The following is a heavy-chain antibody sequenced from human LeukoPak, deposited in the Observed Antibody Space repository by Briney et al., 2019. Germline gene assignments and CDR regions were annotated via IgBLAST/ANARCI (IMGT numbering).Heavy chain of an antibody. CDR3: AKDILSSGSYSLDY. J-gene: IGHJ4*02. CDR1: GFTFDDYA. D-gene: IGHD1-26*01. Sequence: GGSLRLSCAASGFTFDDYAMHWVRQAPGKGLEWVSGISWNSGSIGYADSVKGRFTISRDNAKNSLYLQMNSLRAEDTALYYCAKDILSSGSYSLDYWGQGTLVTVSS. CDR2: ISWNSGSI. V-gene: IGHV3-9*01.